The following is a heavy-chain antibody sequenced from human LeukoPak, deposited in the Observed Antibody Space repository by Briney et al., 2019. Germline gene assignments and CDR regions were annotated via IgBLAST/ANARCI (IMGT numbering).Heavy chain of an antibody. J-gene: IGHJ5*02. V-gene: IGHV4-4*07. D-gene: IGHD2-15*01. CDR2: IYTSGST. CDR3: ARSGYCSGGSCFWAFDP. Sequence: SETLSLTCTVSGGSISSYYWSWIRQPAGKGLEWIGRIYTSGSTNYNPSLKSRVTMSVDTSKNRFSLKLSSVTAADTAVYYCARSGYCSGGSCFWAFDPWGQGTLVTVSS. CDR1: GGSISSYY.